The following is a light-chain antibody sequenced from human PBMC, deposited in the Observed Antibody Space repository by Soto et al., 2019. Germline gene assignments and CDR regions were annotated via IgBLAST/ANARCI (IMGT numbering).Light chain of an antibody. CDR2: GAS. CDR1: QSVSTN. Sequence: EIVMTQSPATLSVSPGERATLSCRASQSVSTNLAWYQQKPGQAPRLLIYGASTRATGIPARFSGSGSGTEFTLSISSLQSEDFRVYYCQQYNNWWTFGQGTKVEIK. J-gene: IGKJ1*01. CDR3: QQYNNWWT. V-gene: IGKV3-15*01.